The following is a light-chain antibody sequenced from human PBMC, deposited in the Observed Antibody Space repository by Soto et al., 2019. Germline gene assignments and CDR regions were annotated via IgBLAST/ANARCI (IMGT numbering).Light chain of an antibody. V-gene: IGKV3-15*01. CDR2: GAS. CDR1: QSVSNY. Sequence: EIVLTQSPATLSLSPGERATLSCWASQSVSNYFVWYQQKPGQAHRLLIYGASTRAGGIPARFSGSGSGTEFTLTIRSLQSEDVGVYLCKQYHMWPLTSGGGTKVDIK. CDR3: KQYHMWPLT. J-gene: IGKJ4*01.